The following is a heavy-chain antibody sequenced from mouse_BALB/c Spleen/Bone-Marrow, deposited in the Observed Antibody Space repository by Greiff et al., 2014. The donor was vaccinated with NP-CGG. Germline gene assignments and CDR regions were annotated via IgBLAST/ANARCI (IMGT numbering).Heavy chain of an antibody. V-gene: IGHV5-6*01. Sequence: EVHLVESGGDLVKPGGSLKFSCAASGFTFSSYGMPWVRQTPDKRLEWVATISSGGSYAYYPDSVKGRFTISRDNAKNTLYLQMSSLKSEDTAMYYCARHDYDEENFDYWGQGTTLTVSS. CDR3: ARHDYDEENFDY. CDR2: ISSGGSYA. J-gene: IGHJ2*01. D-gene: IGHD2-4*01. CDR1: GFTFSSYG.